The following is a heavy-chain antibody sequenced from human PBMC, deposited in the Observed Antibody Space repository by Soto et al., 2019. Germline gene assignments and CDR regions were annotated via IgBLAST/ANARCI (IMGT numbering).Heavy chain of an antibody. CDR1: GYTFTSYG. CDR3: AREGYYGSGSPTDGYYYYYYMDV. V-gene: IGHV1-18*01. CDR2: TSAYNGNT. Sequence: ASVKVSCKASGYTFTSYGISWVRQAPGQGLEWMGWTSAYNGNTNYAQKLQGRVTMTTDTSTSTAYMELSSLRSEDTAVYYCAREGYYGSGSPTDGYYYYYYMDVWGKGTTVTVSS. J-gene: IGHJ6*03. D-gene: IGHD3-10*01.